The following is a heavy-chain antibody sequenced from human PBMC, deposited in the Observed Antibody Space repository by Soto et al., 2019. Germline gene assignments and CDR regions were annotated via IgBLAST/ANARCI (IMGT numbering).Heavy chain of an antibody. J-gene: IGHJ4*02. V-gene: IGHV1-69*01. D-gene: IGHD4-17*01. CDR2: IIPMFASP. Sequence: VQLVQSGAEVKKPGSSVKVSCKASGGTFNTDSITWLRQAPGQGLEWLGGIIPMFASPNYVPMFQGRVTIAADESTTTAYMELSSLRSEDTAVYYCAREVVTVTTLGYFDSWGQGTLVTVSS. CDR1: GGTFNTDS. CDR3: AREVVTVTTLGYFDS.